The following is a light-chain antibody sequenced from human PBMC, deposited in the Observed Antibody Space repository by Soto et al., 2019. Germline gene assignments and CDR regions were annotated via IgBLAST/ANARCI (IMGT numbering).Light chain of an antibody. CDR2: DVS. CDR3: CSYKNDNTYV. CDR1: SSDIGLYNR. J-gene: IGLJ1*01. Sequence: LTQPPYLSRSPGQSLTLSYRGTSSDIGLYNRVSWYQQSPGTAPKLMIYDVSNRPSGVPDRFSVSRSGNTASLTISGLQPEDEADYYCCSYKNDNTYVFGTGTKVTVL. V-gene: IGLV2-18*02.